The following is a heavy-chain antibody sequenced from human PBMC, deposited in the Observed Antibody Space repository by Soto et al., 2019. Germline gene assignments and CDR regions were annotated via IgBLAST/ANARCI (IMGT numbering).Heavy chain of an antibody. J-gene: IGHJ4*02. D-gene: IGHD1-26*01. CDR2: ISYDGSNK. CDR3: AKDVGATR. Sequence: QVQLVESGGGVVQPGRSLRLSCAASGFTFSSYGMHWVRQAPGKGLEWVAVISYDGSNKYYADSVKGRFTISRDNSKNTLYLQMNSLRAEDTALYYCAKDVGATRWGQGTLVTVSS. V-gene: IGHV3-30*18. CDR1: GFTFSSYG.